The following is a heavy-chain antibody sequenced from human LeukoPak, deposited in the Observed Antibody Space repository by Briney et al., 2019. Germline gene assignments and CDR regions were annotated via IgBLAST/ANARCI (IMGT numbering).Heavy chain of an antibody. D-gene: IGHD2/OR15-2a*01. CDR3: AREVYCSHTTCYYFDY. CDR1: GFTFSSYS. Sequence: PGGSLRLSCAASGFTFSSYSMNWVRQAPGKGLEWVSSISDSSRYIFYADPVKGRFTISRDNAKNSLYLQMNSLRAEDTAVYYCAREVYCSHTTCYYFDYWGLGTLVTVSS. CDR2: ISDSSRYI. V-gene: IGHV3-21*01. J-gene: IGHJ4*02.